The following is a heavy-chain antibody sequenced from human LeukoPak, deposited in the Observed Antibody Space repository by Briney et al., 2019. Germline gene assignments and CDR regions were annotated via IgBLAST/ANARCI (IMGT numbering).Heavy chain of an antibody. CDR3: AREGPNEPPYYYDSSGYYYYFDY. D-gene: IGHD3-22*01. V-gene: IGHV4-39*07. Sequence: SETLSLTCTVSGGSISSSSYYWGWIRQPPGKGLEWIGSIYYSGSTYYNPSLKSRVTISVDTSKNRFSLKLSSVTAADTAVYYCAREGPNEPPYYYDSSGYYYYFDYWGQGTLVTVSS. J-gene: IGHJ4*02. CDR2: IYYSGST. CDR1: GGSISSSSYY.